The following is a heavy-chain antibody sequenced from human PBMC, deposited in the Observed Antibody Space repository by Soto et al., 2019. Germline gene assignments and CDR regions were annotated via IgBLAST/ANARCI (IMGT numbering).Heavy chain of an antibody. D-gene: IGHD3-22*01. V-gene: IGHV1-18*04. Sequence: ASVKVSCKAFGYTFISYGFSWVRQAPGQGLEWMGWISAYNGNTNYAQKFQGRVNMTTDTSTSTAYMELRSLRSDDTAVYYCARGAASYHYDRSGYYYFDYWGQGTLVTVSS. CDR3: ARGAASYHYDRSGYYYFDY. CDR1: GYTFISYG. J-gene: IGHJ4*02. CDR2: ISAYNGNT.